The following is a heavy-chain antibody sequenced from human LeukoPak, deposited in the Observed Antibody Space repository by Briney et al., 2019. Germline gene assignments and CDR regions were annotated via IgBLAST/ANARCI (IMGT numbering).Heavy chain of an antibody. CDR3: ANLPYRDAFDI. Sequence: GGSLRLSCAASGFTFSSYGMHWVRQAPGKGLEWVAVISYDGSNKYYADSVKGRFTISRDNSKNTLYLQMNSLRAEDTAVYYCANLPYRDAFDIWGQGTMVTVSS. V-gene: IGHV3-30*18. CDR1: GFTFSSYG. J-gene: IGHJ3*02. CDR2: ISYDGSNK.